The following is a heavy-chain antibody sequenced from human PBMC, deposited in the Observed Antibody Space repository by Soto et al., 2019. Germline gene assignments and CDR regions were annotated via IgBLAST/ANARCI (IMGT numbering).Heavy chain of an antibody. CDR1: GASISSGFYY. J-gene: IGHJ4*02. Sequence: QLQLQESGPGLVKPSETLSLTCTVSGASISSGFYYWGWIGQPPGKGLEWIGSIHYSGSTYYNPSLKSRVTMSVDTSKNQFSLKLSAVTAADTAVYYCARHGLGGSFRRGGPSCDYWGQGTLVTVSS. CDR2: IHYSGST. D-gene: IGHD2-15*01. CDR3: ARHGLGGSFRRGGPSCDY. V-gene: IGHV4-39*01.